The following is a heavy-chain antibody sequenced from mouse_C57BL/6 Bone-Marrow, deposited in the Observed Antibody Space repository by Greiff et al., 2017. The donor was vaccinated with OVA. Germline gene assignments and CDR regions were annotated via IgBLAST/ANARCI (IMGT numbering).Heavy chain of an antibody. Sequence: EVQLQESGGGLVQPGESLKLSCESNEYEFTYYDMSWVRQTPEKRLELVGAINSDGGGTSYQDNMEGRFTISRDNTKKTPYMQMSSLRCEETAVYYCARRAGYYWYFDVWGTGTTVTVSS. CDR2: INSDGGGT. J-gene: IGHJ1*03. CDR1: EYEFTYYD. D-gene: IGHD3-3*01. CDR3: ARRAGYYWYFDV. V-gene: IGHV5-2*01.